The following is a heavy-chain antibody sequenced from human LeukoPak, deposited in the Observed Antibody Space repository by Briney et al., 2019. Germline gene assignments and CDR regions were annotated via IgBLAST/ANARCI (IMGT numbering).Heavy chain of an antibody. CDR3: ARDGTSYYDFWSGYYNYYYYYMDV. V-gene: IGHV4-34*01. CDR1: GGSFSGYY. D-gene: IGHD3-3*01. Sequence: PSETLSLTCAVYGGSFSGYYWSWIRQPPGKGLEWIGEINHSGSTNYTSSLKSRVTLSVDMSKNQFSLKLSSVTAADTAVYYCARDGTSYYDFWSGYYNYYYYYMDVWGKGTAVTVSS. CDR2: INHSGST. J-gene: IGHJ6*03.